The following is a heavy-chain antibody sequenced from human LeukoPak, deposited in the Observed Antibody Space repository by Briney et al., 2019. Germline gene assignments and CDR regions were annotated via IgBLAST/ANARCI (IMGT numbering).Heavy chain of an antibody. D-gene: IGHD6-13*01. CDR3: ARGLFSSSWKIVLWDRAFDY. Sequence: GASVKVSCKASGYTFTSYYMHWVRQAPGQGLEWMGIINPSGGSTSYAQKFQGRVTMTRDTSTSTVYMELSSLRSEDTAVYYCARGLFSSSWKIVLWDRAFDYWGQGTLVTVSS. V-gene: IGHV1-46*01. J-gene: IGHJ4*02. CDR2: INPSGGST. CDR1: GYTFTSYY.